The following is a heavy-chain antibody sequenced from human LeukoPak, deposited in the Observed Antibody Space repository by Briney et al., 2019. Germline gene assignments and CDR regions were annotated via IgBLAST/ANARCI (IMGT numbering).Heavy chain of an antibody. CDR2: IYYSGST. V-gene: IGHV4-59*08. Sequence: SETLSLTCTASGGSMSSDYWSWIRQPPGKGLEWIGYIYYSGSTKYTPSLKSRVTISVHTSKNQFSLNLSSVTAADTSVYYCARGARAGYNLEPFDYWGPGTLVTVSS. CDR1: GGSMSSDY. J-gene: IGHJ4*02. D-gene: IGHD5-24*01. CDR3: ARGARAGYNLEPFDY.